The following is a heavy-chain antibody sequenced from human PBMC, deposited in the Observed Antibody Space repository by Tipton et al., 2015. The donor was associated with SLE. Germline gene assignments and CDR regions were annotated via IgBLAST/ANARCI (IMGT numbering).Heavy chain of an antibody. CDR2: IYYTGAT. CDR3: ARYKRDGDHGDYYYGLDV. CDR1: GDSISQYY. D-gene: IGHD4-17*01. J-gene: IGHJ6*02. Sequence: TLSLTCTVSGDSISQYYWSWIRQPPGKGLEWIGCIYYTGATNYNPSLKSRLIMSVDWSKNQFSLRLNSLTAADTAVYYCARYKRDGDHGDYYYGLDVWGQGITVTVSS. V-gene: IGHV4-59*01.